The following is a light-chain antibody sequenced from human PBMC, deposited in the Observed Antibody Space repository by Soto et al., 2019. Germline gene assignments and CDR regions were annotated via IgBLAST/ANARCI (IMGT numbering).Light chain of an antibody. CDR3: AAWDDSLSAYV. CDR2: SNN. V-gene: IGLV1-44*01. CDR1: SSNVGSNS. J-gene: IGLJ1*01. Sequence: QSVLTQPPSASGAPGQRVIVSCSGGSSNVGSNSVNWYQHLPGSAPKLLIFSNNQRPSGVPDRLSGSKSRTSASLAIGGLQSDDEADYYCAAWDDSLSAYVFGSGTKLTVL.